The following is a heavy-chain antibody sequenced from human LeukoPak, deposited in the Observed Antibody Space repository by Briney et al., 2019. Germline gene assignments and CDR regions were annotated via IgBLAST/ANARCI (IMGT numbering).Heavy chain of an antibody. CDR1: GGSFSGYY. CDR2: INHGGST. Sequence: SETLSLTCDVYGGSFSGYYWSWIRQPPGKGLEWIGEINHGGSTNYNPSLKSRVTISVDTSKKQFSLKLTSVTAADTAVYYCARAILTPSGYVWHFDLWGRGTLVTVSS. D-gene: IGHD3-3*01. V-gene: IGHV4-34*01. CDR3: ARAILTPSGYVWHFDL. J-gene: IGHJ2*01.